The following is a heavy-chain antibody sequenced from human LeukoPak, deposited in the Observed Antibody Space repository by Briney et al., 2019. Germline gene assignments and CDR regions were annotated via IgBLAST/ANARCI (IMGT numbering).Heavy chain of an antibody. J-gene: IGHJ4*02. CDR3: TTRDGDYELFTY. Sequence: PGRSLRLSCAACRLSLSSVAMRAPRQAPGKGLEWVAVISYDGSNKYYADSVKGRFPISRDNSKNTLYLQMNSLRAEDTAVYYCTTRDGDYELFTYWGQGTLVTVSS. V-gene: IGHV3-30*14. D-gene: IGHD4-17*01. CDR2: ISYDGSNK. CDR1: RLSLSSVA.